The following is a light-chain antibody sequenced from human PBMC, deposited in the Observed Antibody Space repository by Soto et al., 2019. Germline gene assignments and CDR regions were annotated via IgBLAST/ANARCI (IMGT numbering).Light chain of an antibody. J-gene: IGKJ1*01. Sequence: EIVMTQSPATLSVSPGERATLSCRASQSLSSGVAWYQQKPGQAPRLLIYGTSTRATGIPATFGGSGSGTEFTLTISSLQSEDFAVYYCQQYKDWPTTFGQGTKVEIK. CDR1: QSLSSG. CDR2: GTS. V-gene: IGKV3-15*01. CDR3: QQYKDWPTT.